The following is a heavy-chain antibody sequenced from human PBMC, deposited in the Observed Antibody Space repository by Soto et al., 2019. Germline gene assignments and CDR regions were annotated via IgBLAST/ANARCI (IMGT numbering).Heavy chain of an antibody. CDR2: IIPILGIA. CDR1: GGTFSSYT. Sequence: SVKVSCKASGGTFSSYTISWVRQAPGQGLEWMGRIIPILGIANYAQKFQGRVTITADKSMSTAYMELGSLRSEDTAVYYCVADVPNSSGYVPIDYWGQGILVTVSS. D-gene: IGHD3-22*01. J-gene: IGHJ4*02. CDR3: VADVPNSSGYVPIDY. V-gene: IGHV1-69*02.